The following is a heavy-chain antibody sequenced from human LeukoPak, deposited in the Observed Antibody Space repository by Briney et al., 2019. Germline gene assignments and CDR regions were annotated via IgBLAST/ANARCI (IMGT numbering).Heavy chain of an antibody. CDR1: GGSISSGDYY. J-gene: IGHJ3*02. CDR3: ARVGLLRIPQAFDI. D-gene: IGHD3-16*01. V-gene: IGHV4-30-4*01. Sequence: SETLSLTCTVSGGSISSGDYYWRWIRQPPGKGLEWIGYIYYSGSTYYNPSLKSRVTISVDTSKNQFSLKLSSVTAADTAVYYCARVGLLRIPQAFDIWGQGTMVTVSS. CDR2: IYYSGST.